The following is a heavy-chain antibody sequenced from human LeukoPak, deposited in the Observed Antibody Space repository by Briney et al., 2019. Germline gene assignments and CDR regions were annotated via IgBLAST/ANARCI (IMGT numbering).Heavy chain of an antibody. V-gene: IGHV3-7*04. CDR2: IKQDGSEK. D-gene: IGHD5-18*01. J-gene: IGHJ4*02. Sequence: GGSLRLSCAASGFTFSRYWMSWVRQAPGKGLEWEANIKQDGSEKYYVDSVKGRFTISRDNAKNSLYLQMNSLRAEDTAVYYCVRGLWLASYFDYWGPGTLVTVSS. CDR1: GFTFSRYW. CDR3: VRGLWLASYFDY.